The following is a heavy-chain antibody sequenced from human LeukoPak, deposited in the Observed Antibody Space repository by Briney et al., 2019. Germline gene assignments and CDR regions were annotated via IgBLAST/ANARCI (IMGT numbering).Heavy chain of an antibody. CDR2: ISGDGART. D-gene: IGHD1-14*01. J-gene: IGHJ4*02. CDR1: FPFXXYV. Sequence: FPFXXYVMXXVRQAPGGGLEWISSISGDGARTYYTNSVKGRLTISRDNPKNTLFLQVNSLRVGDTAVYYCAKGGLTTPLHYWGQGTLVTVSS. V-gene: IGHV3-23*01. CDR3: AKGGLTTPLHY.